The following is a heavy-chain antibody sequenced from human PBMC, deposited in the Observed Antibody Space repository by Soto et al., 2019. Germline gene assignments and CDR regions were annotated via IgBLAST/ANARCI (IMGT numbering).Heavy chain of an antibody. CDR2: ISAYNGNT. Sequence: QVQLVQSGAEVKKPGASVKVSCKASGYTFINYAFSWVRQAPGQGLEWMGWISAYNGNTNYAQKLQGRVTMTTDTSTSTAYMELRSLRSVDTAVYYCARGWFGEFMYYFDYWGQGTLVTVSS. V-gene: IGHV1-18*01. D-gene: IGHD3-10*01. CDR3: ARGWFGEFMYYFDY. CDR1: GYTFINYA. J-gene: IGHJ4*02.